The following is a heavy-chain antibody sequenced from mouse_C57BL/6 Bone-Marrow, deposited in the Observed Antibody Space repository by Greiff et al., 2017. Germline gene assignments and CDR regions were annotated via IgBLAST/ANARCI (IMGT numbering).Heavy chain of an antibody. CDR3: ANDLLWLRRYYYAMDY. CDR2: INPNNGGT. CDR1: GYTFTDYN. D-gene: IGHD2-2*01. Sequence: EVQLQPSGPELVKPGASVKMSCKASGYTFTDYNLHWVKQSHGKSLEWIGYINPNNGGTSSNQKFKGKATLTVNKSSSTAYMELRSLTSEDSAVYYCANDLLWLRRYYYAMDYWGQGTSVTVSS. J-gene: IGHJ4*01. V-gene: IGHV1-22*01.